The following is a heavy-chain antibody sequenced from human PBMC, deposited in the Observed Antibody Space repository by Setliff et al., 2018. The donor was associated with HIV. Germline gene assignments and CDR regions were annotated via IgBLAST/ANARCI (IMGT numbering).Heavy chain of an antibody. CDR3: ARHANYDFWSGYWGYYFDY. J-gene: IGHJ4*02. CDR2: IYYSGMT. D-gene: IGHD3-3*01. Sequence: SETLSLTCTVSGGSITSDNYYWTWIRQPPGKGLEWIGDIYYSGMTNYNPSLQSRVTISVDTSKNQFSLKLSSVTAADTAVYYCARHANYDFWSGYWGYYFDYWGQGTLVTVSS. CDR1: GGSITSDNYY. V-gene: IGHV4-61*01.